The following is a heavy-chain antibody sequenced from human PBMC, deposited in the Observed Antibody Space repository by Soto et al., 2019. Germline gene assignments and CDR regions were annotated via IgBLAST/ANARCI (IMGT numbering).Heavy chain of an antibody. CDR1: GFTFSRYA. J-gene: IGHJ6*02. CDR2: ISGSGGST. Sequence: GGALRLSCAASGFTFSRYAMSWGRQAPGKGLEWVSAISGSGGSTYYADSVKGRFTISRDNSKNTLYLQMNSLRAEDTAVYYCAKNLAGYYGSVIYSPXNYYYYGMDVWGPGPTVTVSS. D-gene: IGHD3-10*01. CDR3: AKNLAGYYGSVIYSPXNYYYYGMDV. V-gene: IGHV3-23*01.